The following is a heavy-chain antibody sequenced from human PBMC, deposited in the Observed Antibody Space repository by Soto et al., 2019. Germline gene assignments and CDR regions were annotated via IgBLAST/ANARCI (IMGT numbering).Heavy chain of an antibody. V-gene: IGHV1-18*01. D-gene: IGHD2-15*01. CDR2: ISAYNGNT. CDR1: GYTFTSYG. Sequence: QVQLVQSGAEVKKPGASVQVSCKASGYTFTSYGISWVRQAPGQGLEWMGWISAYNGNTNYAQKLQGRVTMTTDTATSTAYMELRSLRSDDTAVYYCARETPGPHSKSNWFDPWGQGTLVTVSS. J-gene: IGHJ5*02. CDR3: ARETPGPHSKSNWFDP.